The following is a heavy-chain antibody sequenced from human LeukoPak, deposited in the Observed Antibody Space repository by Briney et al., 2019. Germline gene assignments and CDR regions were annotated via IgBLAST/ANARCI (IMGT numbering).Heavy chain of an antibody. Sequence: SETLSLTCSVSGDSISTSSYYWGWIRQPPGKGLEWIGTIYYSGSTYYNPSLTSRVTISVDTSKNQFSLKLSSVTAADTAVYYCARHKDYYYSYMDVWGKGTTVTISS. CDR2: IYYSGST. J-gene: IGHJ6*03. V-gene: IGHV4-39*01. CDR3: ARHKDYYYSYMDV. CDR1: GDSISTSSYY.